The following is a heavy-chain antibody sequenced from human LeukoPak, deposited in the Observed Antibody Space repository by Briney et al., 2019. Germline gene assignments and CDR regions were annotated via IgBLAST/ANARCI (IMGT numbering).Heavy chain of an antibody. CDR2: IYYSGST. Sequence: SETLSLTCTVSGGSISSYYWSWIRQPPGKGLEWIGYIYYSGSTNYNPSLKSRVTISVDTSKNQFSLELSSVTAADTAVYYCARVAVVGNFDYWGQGTLVTVSS. CDR3: ARVAVVGNFDY. J-gene: IGHJ4*02. CDR1: GGSISSYY. D-gene: IGHD6-19*01. V-gene: IGHV4-59*01.